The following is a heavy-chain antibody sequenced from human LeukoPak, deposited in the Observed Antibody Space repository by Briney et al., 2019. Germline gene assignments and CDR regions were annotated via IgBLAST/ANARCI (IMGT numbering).Heavy chain of an antibody. J-gene: IGHJ4*02. Sequence: GGSLRLSCAASGFTFSNYAMSWVRQAPGKGLEWVSVISGSGGITYYADSVKGRITISRDNSKDTVYLQMNSLRAEDTAVYYCARAHTYYYGSGSREAPLYFFDSWGQGTLVTVSS. CDR3: ARAHTYYYGSGSREAPLYFFDS. CDR1: GFTFSNYA. CDR2: ISGSGGIT. D-gene: IGHD3-10*01. V-gene: IGHV3-23*01.